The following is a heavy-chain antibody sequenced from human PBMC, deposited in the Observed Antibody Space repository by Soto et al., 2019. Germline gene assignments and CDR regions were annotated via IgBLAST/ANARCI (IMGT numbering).Heavy chain of an antibody. J-gene: IGHJ4*02. V-gene: IGHV3-30-3*01. D-gene: IGHD6-19*01. CDR2: ISYDGSNK. Sequence: QVQLVESGGTVVQPGRSLRLSCAASGFTFSSYPMHWVRQAPGKGLEWVAIISYDGSNKYYADSVKGRFTISRDNSKNTLYLQMNSLRAEDTAVYYCARDRRPGYSSGWHSYWGQGTLVTVSS. CDR1: GFTFSSYP. CDR3: ARDRRPGYSSGWHSY.